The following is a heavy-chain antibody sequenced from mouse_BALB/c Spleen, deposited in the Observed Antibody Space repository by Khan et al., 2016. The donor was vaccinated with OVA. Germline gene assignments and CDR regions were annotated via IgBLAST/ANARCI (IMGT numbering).Heavy chain of an antibody. CDR2: ISDGGSYT. D-gene: IGHD2-13*01. CDR1: GFTFSDYY. V-gene: IGHV5-4*02. CDR3: TRGYYGDPFAY. J-gene: IGHJ3*01. Sequence: EVELVESGGDLVKPGGSLKLSCAASGFTFSDYYMYWVRQTPEKRLEWVATISDGGSYTYYPDSVKGRLNIYREDAKNNLYLQMHSLKSEDSAMYNCTRGYYGDPFAYWGQGTLVTVSA.